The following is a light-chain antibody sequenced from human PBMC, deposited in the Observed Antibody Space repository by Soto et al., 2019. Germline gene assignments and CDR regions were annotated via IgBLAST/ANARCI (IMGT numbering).Light chain of an antibody. CDR1: NIGSKS. CDR2: XXX. Sequence: SYELXXXXSXXVAPXXTXXXTXXGNNIGSKSVHWYQQKPGQAPVXXXXXXXXRPSGIPERFSGSNSGNTATLTISRVEAGDEADYYCQVWDSSSDHVVFGGGTKVTVL. V-gene: IGLV3-21*03. CDR3: QVWDSSSDHVV. J-gene: IGLJ2*01.